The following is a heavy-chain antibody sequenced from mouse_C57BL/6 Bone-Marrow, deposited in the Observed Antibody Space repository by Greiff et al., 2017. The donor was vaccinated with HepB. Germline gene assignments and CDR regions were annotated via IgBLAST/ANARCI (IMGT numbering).Heavy chain of an antibody. Sequence: QVQLQQPGAELVKPGASVKLSCKASGYTFTSYWMHWVKQRPGQGLEWIGMIHPNSGSTNYNEKFKSKATLTVDKSSSTAYMQLSSLTSEDSAVYYCARGSDSSGYNLAYWGQGTLVTVSA. D-gene: IGHD3-2*02. CDR3: ARGSDSSGYNLAY. V-gene: IGHV1-64*01. J-gene: IGHJ3*01. CDR1: GYTFTSYW. CDR2: IHPNSGST.